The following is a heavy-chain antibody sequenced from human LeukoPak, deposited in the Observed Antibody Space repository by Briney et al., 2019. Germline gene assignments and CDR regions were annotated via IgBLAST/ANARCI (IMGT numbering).Heavy chain of an antibody. CDR3: AKPYGGYGSNWFDP. CDR1: GFTFSSYS. CDR2: ISSSSSYI. D-gene: IGHD5-12*01. J-gene: IGHJ5*02. Sequence: GGPLRLSCAASGFTFSSYSMNWVRQAPGKGLEWVSSISSSSSYIYYADSVKGRFTISRDNAKNSLYLQMNSLRAEDTAVYYCAKPYGGYGSNWFDPWGQGTLVTVSS. V-gene: IGHV3-21*01.